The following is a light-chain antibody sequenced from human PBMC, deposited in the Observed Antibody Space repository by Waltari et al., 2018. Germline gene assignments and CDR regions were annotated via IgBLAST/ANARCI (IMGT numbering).Light chain of an antibody. CDR2: EVS. V-gene: IGLV2-8*01. J-gene: IGLJ2*01. CDR3: SSYAGSNTYVL. CDR1: SSDVGGYNY. Sequence: QSALTQPPSASGSPGQSVTISCTGTSSDVGGYNYVSWYQQHPGKVPKLVIFEVSKRPSGVPYRFAGSRSGNTASLTVSGLQAEDEADYYCSSYAGSNTYVLFGGGTKLTVL.